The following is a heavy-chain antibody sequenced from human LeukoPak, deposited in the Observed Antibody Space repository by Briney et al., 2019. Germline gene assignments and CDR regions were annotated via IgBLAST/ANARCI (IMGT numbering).Heavy chain of an antibody. Sequence: GGSLRLSCAASGFTFSSYGMHWVRQAPGKGLEWVAVISYDGSNKYYADSVKGRFTISRDNSKNTLYLQMNSLRAEDTAVYYCAKGGRDGYGDYLDYWGQGTLVTVSS. J-gene: IGHJ4*02. V-gene: IGHV3-30*18. CDR1: GFTFSSYG. D-gene: IGHD5-18*01. CDR2: ISYDGSNK. CDR3: AKGGRDGYGDYLDY.